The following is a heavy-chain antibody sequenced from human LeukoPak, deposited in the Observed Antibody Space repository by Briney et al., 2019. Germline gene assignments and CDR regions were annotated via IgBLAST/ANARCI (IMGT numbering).Heavy chain of an antibody. CDR3: ARDSPRPEWLQEYYFDS. CDR2: ISAYNGHT. D-gene: IGHD5-12*01. Sequence: ASVKVSCKASGGTFNSYAISWVRQAPGQGLEWMGWISAYNGHTNYGQKFQDRIAMTADTSTTTAFMELRSLRSDDTAMYFCARDSPRPEWLQEYYFDSWGQGTLVTVSS. V-gene: IGHV1-18*01. J-gene: IGHJ4*02. CDR1: GGTFNSYA.